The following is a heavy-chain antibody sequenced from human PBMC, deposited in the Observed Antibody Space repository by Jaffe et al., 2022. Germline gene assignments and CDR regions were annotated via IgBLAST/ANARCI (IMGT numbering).Heavy chain of an antibody. V-gene: IGHV4-34*01. D-gene: IGHD2-15*01. CDR3: ARLGGPRYCSGGSCHYYYYMDV. CDR1: GGSFSGYY. Sequence: QVQLQQWGAGLLKPSETLSLTCAVYGGSFSGYYWSWIRQPPGKGLEWIGEINHSGSTNYNPSLKSRVTISVDTSKNQFSLKLSSVTAADTAVYYCARLGGPRYCSGGSCHYYYYMDVWGKGTTVTVSS. CDR2: INHSGST. J-gene: IGHJ6*03.